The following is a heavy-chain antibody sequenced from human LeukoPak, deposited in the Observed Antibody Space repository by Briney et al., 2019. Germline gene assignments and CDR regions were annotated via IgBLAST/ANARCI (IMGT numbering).Heavy chain of an antibody. V-gene: IGHV4-39*01. Sequence: PSETLSLTCTVSGGSISSSSYYWGWIRQPPGKGLEWIGSIYYSGSTYYNPSLKSRVTISVHTSKNLFSLKLSSRTAADSAVYYCARREQQMDPKKSSNDYFDYWGKGTLVTVSS. CDR3: ARREQQMDPKKSSNDYFDY. CDR2: IYYSGST. CDR1: GGSISSSSYY. D-gene: IGHD6-13*01. J-gene: IGHJ4*02.